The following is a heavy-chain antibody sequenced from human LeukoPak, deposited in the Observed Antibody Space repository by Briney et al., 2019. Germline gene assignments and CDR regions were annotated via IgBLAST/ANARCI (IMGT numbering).Heavy chain of an antibody. CDR1: GFTFDDYA. Sequence: GRSLRLSCAASGFTFDDYAMHWVRQAPGKGLEWVSGISWNSGSIGYADSVKGRFTISRDNAKNSLYLQMNSLRAEDTALYYCASLNSYGGNSYYYYGMDVWGQGTTVTVSS. J-gene: IGHJ6*02. D-gene: IGHD4-23*01. V-gene: IGHV3-9*01. CDR2: ISWNSGSI. CDR3: ASLNSYGGNSYYYYGMDV.